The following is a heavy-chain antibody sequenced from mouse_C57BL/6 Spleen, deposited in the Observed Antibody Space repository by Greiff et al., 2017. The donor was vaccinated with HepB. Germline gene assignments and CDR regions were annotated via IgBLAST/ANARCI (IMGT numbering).Heavy chain of an antibody. CDR3: ARKPLYYYGSSYGGPHAMDY. V-gene: IGHV1-26*01. D-gene: IGHD1-1*01. J-gene: IGHJ4*01. Sequence: EVQLQQSGPELVKPGASVKISCKASGYTFTDYYMNWVKQSHGKSLEWIGDINPNNGGTSYNQKFKGKATLTVDKSSSTAYMELRSLTSEDSAVYYCARKPLYYYGSSYGGPHAMDYWGQGTSVTVSS. CDR1: GYTFTDYY. CDR2: INPNNGGT.